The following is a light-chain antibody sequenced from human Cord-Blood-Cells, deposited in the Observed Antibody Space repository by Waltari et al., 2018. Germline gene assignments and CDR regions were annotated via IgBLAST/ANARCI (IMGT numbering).Light chain of an antibody. CDR3: QQYYSTPYT. V-gene: IGKV4-1*01. CDR1: QSVLYSSNNKNY. J-gene: IGKJ2*01. Sequence: DIVMTQSPDSLAVSLAERATIICKSSQSVLYSSNNKNYLAWYQQKPGQPPKLLIYWASTRESGVPDRFSGSGSGTDFTLTISSLQAEDAAVYYCQQYYSTPYTFGQGTKLEIK. CDR2: WAS.